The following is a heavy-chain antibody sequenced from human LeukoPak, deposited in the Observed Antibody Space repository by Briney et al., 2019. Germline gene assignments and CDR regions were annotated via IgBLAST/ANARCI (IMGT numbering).Heavy chain of an antibody. CDR2: IYYSGST. D-gene: IGHD6-19*01. J-gene: IGHJ6*02. CDR3: ARDLFTSGWYFRIGRNYYGMDV. CDR1: GGSISSSSYY. Sequence: PSETLSLTCTVSGGSISSSSYYWGWIRQPPGKGLEWIGSIYYSGSTYYNPSLKSRVTISVDKSKNQFSLKLSSVTAADTAVYYCARDLFTSGWYFRIGRNYYGMDVWGQGTTVTVSS. V-gene: IGHV4-39*07.